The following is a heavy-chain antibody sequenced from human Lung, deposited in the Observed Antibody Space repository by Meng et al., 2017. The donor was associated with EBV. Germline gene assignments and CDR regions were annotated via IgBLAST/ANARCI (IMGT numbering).Heavy chain of an antibody. CDR2: LGAHDYDT. CDR3: ARDAPYGSGSYPGYY. J-gene: IGHJ4*02. V-gene: IGHV1-18*01. D-gene: IGHD3-10*01. Sequence: QVQLVQSGSELKKPGAAVMVSCKASGYIFTNYAMNWVRQAPGQGLEWMAWLGAHDYDTSHAPKFQGRVTVTADRPTATAYMELSSLRSEDTAVYYCARDAPYGSGSYPGYYWGQGTLVTVST. CDR1: GYIFTNYA.